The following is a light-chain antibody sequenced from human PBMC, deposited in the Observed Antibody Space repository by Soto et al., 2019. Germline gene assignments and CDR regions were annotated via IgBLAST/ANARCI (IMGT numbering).Light chain of an antibody. J-gene: IGKJ1*01. V-gene: IGKV1-5*01. CDR1: QGISNW. CDR2: HAS. Sequence: TQSPSTLSAYKGDTVTVACRASQGISNWLAWYQQKPGKAPKLLIFHASSLESGVPSRFSGSGSGTEFTLTISSLQSDDFATYYCQQYSSYPTFGQGAKVDIK. CDR3: QQYSSYPT.